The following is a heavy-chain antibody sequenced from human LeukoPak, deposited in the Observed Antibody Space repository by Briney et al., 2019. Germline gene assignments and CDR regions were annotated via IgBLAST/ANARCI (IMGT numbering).Heavy chain of an antibody. V-gene: IGHV1-2*02. D-gene: IGHD2-15*01. CDR2: INPNSGGT. J-gene: IGHJ4*02. CDR1: GYTFIDYY. Sequence: ASVKVSCKASGYTFIDYYMHWVRQAPGQGLEWMGWINPNSGGTNYAQKFQGRVTMTRDTSISTAYMELSRLRSDDTAVYYCATLGYCSGRSCSQGDYWGQGTLVTVSS. CDR3: ATLGYCSGRSCSQGDY.